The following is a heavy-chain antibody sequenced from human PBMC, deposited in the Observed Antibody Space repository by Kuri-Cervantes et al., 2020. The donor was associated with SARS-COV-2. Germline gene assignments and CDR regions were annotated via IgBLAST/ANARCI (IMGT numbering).Heavy chain of an antibody. CDR2: INPNSGGT. D-gene: IGHD1-26*01. J-gene: IGHJ5*02. V-gene: IGHV1-2*04. CDR3: ARVGANVIRPVNCFDP. CDR1: GGTFSSYA. Sequence: ASVKVSCKASGGTFSSYAVSWVRQAPGQGLEWMGWINPNSGGTNYAQKFQGWVTITRDTSASTAYMELSSLRSEDTAVYYCARVGANVIRPVNCFDPWGQGTLVTVSS.